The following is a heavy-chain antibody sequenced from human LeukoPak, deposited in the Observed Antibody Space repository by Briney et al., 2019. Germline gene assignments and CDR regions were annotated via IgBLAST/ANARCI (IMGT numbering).Heavy chain of an antibody. CDR3: ARVLIAATGRDC. J-gene: IGHJ4*02. CDR1: GFTFSSHW. V-gene: IGHV3-74*01. D-gene: IGHD6-13*01. Sequence: GGSLRLSCAASGFTFSSHWMHWVRQAPGKGLVWVSRINTDGTSTSYADSVKGRFTISRDNAKNTLYLQMNSLRAEDTAVYYRARVLIAATGRDCWGQGTLVTVSS. CDR2: INTDGTST.